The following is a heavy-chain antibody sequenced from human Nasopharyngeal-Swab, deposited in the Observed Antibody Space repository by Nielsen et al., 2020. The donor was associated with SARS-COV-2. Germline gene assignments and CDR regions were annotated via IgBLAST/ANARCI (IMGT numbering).Heavy chain of an antibody. CDR3: EGAGGH. Sequence: ESLKISCTVSGGSMNGHWWSWIRQAPGKGLEWIAYINYRGSTSYNPSLKSRVTILLDMSRNQFSLKLTSVTAADTAVYYCEGAGGHWGQGTLVTVSS. J-gene: IGHJ4*02. V-gene: IGHV4-59*03. D-gene: IGHD3-10*01. CDR1: GGSMNGHW. CDR2: INYRGST.